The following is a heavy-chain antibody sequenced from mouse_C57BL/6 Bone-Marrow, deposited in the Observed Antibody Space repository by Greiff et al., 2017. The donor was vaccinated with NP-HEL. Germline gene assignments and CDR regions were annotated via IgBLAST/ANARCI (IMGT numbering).Heavy chain of an antibody. J-gene: IGHJ1*03. D-gene: IGHD4-1*01. V-gene: IGHV1-81*01. CDR3: ARGWDPYWYFDV. CDR2: IYPRSGNT. CDR1: GYTFTSYG. Sequence: VQLQQSGAELARPGASVKLSCKASGYTFTSYGISWVKQRTGQGLEWIGVIYPRSGNTYYNEKFKGKATLTADKSSSTAYMELRSLTSEDSAVYFCARGWDPYWYFDVWGTGTTVTVSS.